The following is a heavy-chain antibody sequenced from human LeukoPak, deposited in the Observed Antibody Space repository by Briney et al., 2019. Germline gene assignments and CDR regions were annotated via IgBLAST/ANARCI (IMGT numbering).Heavy chain of an antibody. CDR2: INHSGST. CDR1: GFTFSDYA. J-gene: IGHJ4*02. V-gene: IGHV4-34*01. Sequence: GSLRLSCAASGFTFSDYAMGWIRQPPGKGLEWIGEINHSGSTNYNPSLKSRVTISVDTSKNQFSLKLSSVTAADTAVYYCARAARSPIAAAANDYWGQGTLVTVSS. D-gene: IGHD6-13*01. CDR3: ARAARSPIAAAANDY.